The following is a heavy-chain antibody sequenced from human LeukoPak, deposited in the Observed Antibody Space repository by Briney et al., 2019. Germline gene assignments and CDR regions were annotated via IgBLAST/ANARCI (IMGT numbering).Heavy chain of an antibody. J-gene: IGHJ5*02. Sequence: PGGSLRLSCAASGFTFSSYAMSWVRQAPGKGLEWVSYISTSDSTIYYADSVKGRFTISRDNAKNSLYLQMNSLRAEDTAVYYCARDSGSGYSGYPPNWFDPWGQGTLVTVSS. CDR3: ARDSGSGYSGYPPNWFDP. V-gene: IGHV3-48*04. D-gene: IGHD5-12*01. CDR1: GFTFSSYA. CDR2: ISTSDSTI.